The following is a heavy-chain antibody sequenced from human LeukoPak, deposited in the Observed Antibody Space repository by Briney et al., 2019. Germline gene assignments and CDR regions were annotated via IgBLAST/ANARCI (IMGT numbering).Heavy chain of an antibody. D-gene: IGHD4-11*01. CDR1: GGSISSGGYY. V-gene: IGHV4-30-2*01. J-gene: IGHJ4*02. CDR2: IYHSGST. Sequence: SETLSLTCTVSGGSISSGGYYWSWIRQPPGKGLEWIWYIYHSGSTYYNPSLKSRVTISVDRSKSQFSLKLSSVTAADTAVYYCARATTVTPGDFDYWGQGTLVTVSS. CDR3: ARATTVTPGDFDY.